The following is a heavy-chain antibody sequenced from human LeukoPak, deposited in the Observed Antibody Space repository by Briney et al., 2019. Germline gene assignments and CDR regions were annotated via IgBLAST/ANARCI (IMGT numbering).Heavy chain of an antibody. D-gene: IGHD3-9*01. Sequence: GGSLRLSCVASGFTFTNYAMSWVRAAPGKGVEWVSAITSSDGSSYYADSVKGRFTISRDNTKNTLYLQVNSLRAEDTAVYYCAKWGDYDILTGYYVPDYWGQGTLVTVSS. V-gene: IGHV3-23*01. CDR2: ITSSDGSS. CDR3: AKWGDYDILTGYYVPDY. J-gene: IGHJ4*02. CDR1: GFTFTNYA.